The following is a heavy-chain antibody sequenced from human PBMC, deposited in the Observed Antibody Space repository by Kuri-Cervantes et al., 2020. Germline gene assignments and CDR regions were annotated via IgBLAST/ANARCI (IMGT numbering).Heavy chain of an antibody. CDR1: GGSISSYY. CDR3: ARRNEFWFRRTTNWFDP. D-gene: IGHD3-3*01. Sequence: SETLSLTCTVSGGSISSYYWSWIRQPPGKGLEWIGYIYYSGSTNYNPSLKSRVTISVDTSKNQFSLKLSSVTAADTAVYYCARRNEFWFRRTTNWFDPWGQGTLVTVSS. CDR2: IYYSGST. V-gene: IGHV4-59*01. J-gene: IGHJ5*02.